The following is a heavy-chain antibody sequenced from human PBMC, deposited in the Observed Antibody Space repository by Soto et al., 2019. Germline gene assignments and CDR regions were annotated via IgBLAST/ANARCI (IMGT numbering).Heavy chain of an antibody. D-gene: IGHD7-27*01. CDR2: IYHTGST. CDR3: AAKLGTTHYFDF. CDR1: GDPVSSGSYY. V-gene: IGHV4-31*03. J-gene: IGHJ4*02. Sequence: QVQLQESGPGLVQPSQTLSLTCSVSGDPVSSGSYYWTWVRQHPVNGLEWIGYIYHTGSTYYNPSLHSRLIMSIDTSKNLFSLHLYSVTAADTAVYFCAAKLGTTHYFDFWGQGSLVAVSS.